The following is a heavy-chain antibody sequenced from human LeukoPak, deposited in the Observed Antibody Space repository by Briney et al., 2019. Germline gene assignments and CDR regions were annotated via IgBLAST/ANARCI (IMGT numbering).Heavy chain of an antibody. CDR3: AKDSDQMIVVVITDDYFDY. CDR2: IYSGGST. J-gene: IGHJ4*02. D-gene: IGHD3-22*01. V-gene: IGHV3-53*01. CDR1: GFTVSSNY. Sequence: GGSLRLSCAASGFTVSSNYMSWVRQAPGKGLEWVSVIYSGGSTYYADSVKGRFTISRDNSKNTLYLQMNSLRAEDTAVYYCAKDSDQMIVVVITDDYFDYWGQGTLVTVSS.